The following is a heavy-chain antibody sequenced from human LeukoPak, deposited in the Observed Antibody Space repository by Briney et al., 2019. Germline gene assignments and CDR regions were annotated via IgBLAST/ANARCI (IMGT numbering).Heavy chain of an antibody. CDR3: AREFYCSGGTCSFYP. CDR1: GFTFDDYG. D-gene: IGHD2-15*01. Sequence: PGGSLRLSCAASGFTFDDYGMSWVRQAPGKGLEWVSGINWNGDSTTYADSVKGRFTISRDNTKDSIYLQMNSLRTEDTALYYCAREFYCSGGTCSFYPWGQGTLVTVSS. J-gene: IGHJ5*02. CDR2: INWNGDST. V-gene: IGHV3-20*04.